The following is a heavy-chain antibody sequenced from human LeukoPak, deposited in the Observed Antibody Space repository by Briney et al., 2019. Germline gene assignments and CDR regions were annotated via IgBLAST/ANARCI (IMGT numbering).Heavy chain of an antibody. V-gene: IGHV1-69*01. Sequence: GASVKVSCKVSGGTLSSYAISLVRQAPGQGLECMGGIIPIFGTANYAQKFQGRVTITADESTSTAYMDLSSLRAEDRAVYCSAIDRRTYSSGCCDYWGQGTLVTVSS. CDR2: IIPIFGTA. CDR3: AIDRRTYSSGCCDY. J-gene: IGHJ4*02. D-gene: IGHD6-19*01. CDR1: GGTLSSYA.